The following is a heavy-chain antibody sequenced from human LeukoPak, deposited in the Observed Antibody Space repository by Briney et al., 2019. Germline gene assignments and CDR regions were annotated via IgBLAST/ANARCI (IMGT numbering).Heavy chain of an antibody. D-gene: IGHD3-16*02. CDR1: GYTFTGYY. V-gene: IGHV1-2*02. Sequence: ASVKVSCKASGYTFTGYYMHWVRQAPGQGLEWMGWINPNSGGTNYAQKFQGRVTMTRDTSISTAYMELSRLRSDDTAVYYCARGDYVWGSYRNFDYWGQGTLVTVSS. CDR2: INPNSGGT. J-gene: IGHJ4*02. CDR3: ARGDYVWGSYRNFDY.